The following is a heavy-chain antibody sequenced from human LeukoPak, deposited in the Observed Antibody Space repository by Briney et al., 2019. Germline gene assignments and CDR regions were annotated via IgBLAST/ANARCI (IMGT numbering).Heavy chain of an antibody. V-gene: IGHV4-39*01. CDR3: ASILVARGLLDY. J-gene: IGHJ4*02. D-gene: IGHD2-21*01. CDR1: GGSISSSSYY. CDR2: IYYSGST. Sequence: PSETLSLTCTVSGGSISSSSYYWGWIRPPPGKGLEWIGSIYYSGSTYYNPSLKSRVTISVDTSKNQFSLKLSSVTAADTAVYYCASILVARGLLDYWGQGTLVTVSS.